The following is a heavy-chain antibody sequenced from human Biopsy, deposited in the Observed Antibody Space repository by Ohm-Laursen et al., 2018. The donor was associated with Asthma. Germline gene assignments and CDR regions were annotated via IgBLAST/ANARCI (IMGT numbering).Heavy chain of an antibody. V-gene: IGHV1-24*01. CDR1: GYSLTDLS. CDR3: ASDFPKDYVRYNFQF. J-gene: IGHJ4*02. CDR2: HDHEEGGT. D-gene: IGHD4-17*01. Sequence: SSVKVSCKISGYSLTDLSMHWVRQAPGQGLEWMGGHDHEEGGTVNAWRFQGRVTMTEDTSTDTAYMEMSSLSSDDTAVYYCASDFPKDYVRYNFQFWGQGTLVTVSS.